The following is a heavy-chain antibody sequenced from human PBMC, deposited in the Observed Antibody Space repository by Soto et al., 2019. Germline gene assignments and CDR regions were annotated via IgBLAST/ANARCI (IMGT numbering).Heavy chain of an antibody. Sequence: PSETLSLTCTVSGGSVGSGSYYWSWIRQPPGKGLEWIGYIFYSGSTNYNPSLKSRVTISVDPPKNQLSLKLASVTAADTAVYYCARINGGSPDFWGQGTLVTVSS. CDR2: IFYSGST. CDR1: GGSVGSGSYY. V-gene: IGHV4-61*01. J-gene: IGHJ4*02. D-gene: IGHD2-15*01. CDR3: ARINGGSPDF.